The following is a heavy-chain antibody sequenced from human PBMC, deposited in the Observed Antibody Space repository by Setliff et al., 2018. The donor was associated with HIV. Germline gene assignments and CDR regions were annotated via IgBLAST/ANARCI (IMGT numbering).Heavy chain of an antibody. D-gene: IGHD3-10*01. CDR1: GGSISSGSYY. Sequence: SETLSLTCTVSGGSISSGSYYWSWIRQPPGKGLEWIGSIYYSGSTYYNPSLKSRVTISVDTSKNQFSLKLSSVTAADTAVYYCATDADRESNRFDPWGQGILVTVSS. J-gene: IGHJ5*02. CDR2: IYYSGST. CDR3: ATDADRESNRFDP. V-gene: IGHV4-39*01.